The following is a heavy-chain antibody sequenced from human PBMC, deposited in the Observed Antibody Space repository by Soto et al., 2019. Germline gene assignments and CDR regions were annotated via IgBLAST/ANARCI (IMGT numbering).Heavy chain of an antibody. J-gene: IGHJ4*02. CDR2: IYSGGST. D-gene: IGHD2-2*02. Sequence: GSLRLSCAASGFTVSSNYMSWVRQAPGKGLEWVSVIYSGGSTYYADSVKGRFTISRHNSKNTLYLQMNSLRAEDTAVYYCARVSRIIVVPAAILSWGQGTLVTVSS. V-gene: IGHV3-53*04. CDR1: GFTVSSNY. CDR3: ARVSRIIVVPAAILS.